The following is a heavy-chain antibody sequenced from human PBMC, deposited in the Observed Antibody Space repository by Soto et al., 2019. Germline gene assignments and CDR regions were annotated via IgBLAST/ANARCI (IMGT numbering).Heavy chain of an antibody. CDR2: ISYDGSNK. V-gene: IGHV3-30-3*01. CDR1: GFTFSSYA. D-gene: IGHD5-12*01. J-gene: IGHJ4*02. CDR3: ARDPLLPDIVATIGRLDY. Sequence: PGGSLRLSCAASGFTFSSYAMHWVRQAPGKGLEWVAVISYDGSNKYYADSVKGRFTISRDNSKNTLYLQMNSLRAEDTAVYYCARDPLLPDIVATIGRLDYWGQGTLVTVSS.